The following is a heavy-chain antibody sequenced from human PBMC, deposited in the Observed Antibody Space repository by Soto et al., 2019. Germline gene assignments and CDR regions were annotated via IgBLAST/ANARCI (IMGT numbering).Heavy chain of an antibody. CDR1: GGSISTYS. D-gene: IGHD3-10*01. V-gene: IGHV4-59*01. Sequence: QVQLQESGPGLVKPSETLTLTCTVSGGSISTYSWNWIRQSPGKGLEWIGYIYYSGSTNYNPSLKSRVTISVDTSKNQFSLKVRAVTAADTAVYYCARSDRASGSGSLYSYYALDVWGQGTTVRVSS. J-gene: IGHJ6*02. CDR3: ARSDRASGSGSLYSYYALDV. CDR2: IYYSGST.